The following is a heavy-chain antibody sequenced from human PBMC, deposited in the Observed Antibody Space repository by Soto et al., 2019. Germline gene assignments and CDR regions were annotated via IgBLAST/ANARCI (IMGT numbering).Heavy chain of an antibody. Sequence: QVQLVQSGAEVKKPGASGKASCRALDSPFTGIIITGVGQPTGQGLEWLGWMNPNTGNTGYAQKFQGRVTMTRNTSISTAYMELSSLRSEDTAVYYCARERVRGNDYWGQGTLVTVSS. CDR1: DSPFTGI. CDR3: ARERVRGNDY. J-gene: IGHJ4*02. CDR2: MNPNTGNT. D-gene: IGHD3-10*01. V-gene: IGHV1-8*01.